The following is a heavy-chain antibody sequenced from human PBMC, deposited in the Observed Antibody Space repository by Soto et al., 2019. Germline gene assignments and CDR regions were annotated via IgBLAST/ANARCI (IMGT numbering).Heavy chain of an antibody. V-gene: IGHV1-18*01. D-gene: IGHD3-16*01. J-gene: IGHJ5*02. CDR2: ISAYNGDT. Sequence: QIQLVQSGAEVKKPGASVNVSCKASGYTFSTNGINWVRQAPGQGLEWMGWISAYNGDTDYAQNFQGRVTMTTDTSTSTAYMELRSLRSDDTAVYYCARQAFRITRAAHTCFDPWGQGTLVTVSS. CDR3: ARQAFRITRAAHTCFDP. CDR1: GYTFSTNG.